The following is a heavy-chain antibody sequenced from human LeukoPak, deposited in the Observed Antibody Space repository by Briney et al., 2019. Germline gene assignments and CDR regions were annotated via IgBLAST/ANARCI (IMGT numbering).Heavy chain of an antibody. CDR3: AKIPITMVRGVIIIPEGWFDP. CDR2: INAGNGNT. J-gene: IGHJ5*02. CDR1: GYTFTSYA. V-gene: IGHV1-3*03. Sequence: GASVKVSCKASGYTFTSYAMHWVRQAPGQRLEWMGWINAGNGNTKYSQEFQGRVTITRDTSASTAYMELSSLRSEDMAVYYCAKIPITMVRGVIIIPEGWFDPWGQGTLVTVSS. D-gene: IGHD3-10*01.